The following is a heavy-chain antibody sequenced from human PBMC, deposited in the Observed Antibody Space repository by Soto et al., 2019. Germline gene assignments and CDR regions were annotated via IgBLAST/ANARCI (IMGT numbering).Heavy chain of an antibody. Sequence: GGSLRLSCAASGFTFRSFTMNWVRQAPGKGLEWVSTISSNSAYIYYTDALRGRFTISRDNAKNSLHLQMNSLRAEDTAVYYCPRDASRDSSAXXWFDXWGPGPLVTVSS. CDR3: PRDASRDSSAXXWFDX. CDR1: GFTFRSFT. V-gene: IGHV3-21*01. D-gene: IGHD6-13*01. CDR2: ISSNSAYI. J-gene: IGHJ5*02.